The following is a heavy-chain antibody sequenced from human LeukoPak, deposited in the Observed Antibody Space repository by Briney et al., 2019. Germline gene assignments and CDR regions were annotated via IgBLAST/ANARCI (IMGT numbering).Heavy chain of an antibody. V-gene: IGHV3-23*01. CDR1: GFTFSSYS. D-gene: IGHD5-18*01. Sequence: PGGSLRLSCAASGFTFSSYSMSWVRQAPGKGLEWVSLISGSGDTTNYADSVKGRFTISRDNSKNTLYLQMNSLRVEDTAVYYCARGGYSNGLLPPFDYWGQGTLVTVSS. J-gene: IGHJ4*02. CDR3: ARGGYSNGLLPPFDY. CDR2: ISGSGDTT.